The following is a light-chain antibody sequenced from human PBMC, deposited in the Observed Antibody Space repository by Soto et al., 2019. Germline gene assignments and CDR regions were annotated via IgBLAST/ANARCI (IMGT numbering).Light chain of an antibody. J-gene: IGLJ1*01. Sequence: QSVLTQPPSASGSPGQSVTISCTGTSSDVGGYNYVSWYQQHPGKAPKLMIYEVSKRPSGVPDRFSGSKSGNTASLIVSGLQAEDEADYYCTSYAGSNNFFYVFGTGTKVTVL. CDR3: TSYAGSNNFFYV. CDR2: EVS. V-gene: IGLV2-8*01. CDR1: SSDVGGYNY.